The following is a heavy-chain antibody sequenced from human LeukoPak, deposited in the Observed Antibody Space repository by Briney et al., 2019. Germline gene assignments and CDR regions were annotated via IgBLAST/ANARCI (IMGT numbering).Heavy chain of an antibody. D-gene: IGHD6-13*01. Sequence: PSETLSLTCTVSGGSISSSSYYWGWIRQPPGKGLEWIGSIYYSGSTYYNPSLKSRVTISVDTSKNQFSLKLSSVTAADTAVYYCARGGGIAAAGTTDWGQGTLVTVSS. CDR1: GGSISSSSYY. V-gene: IGHV4-39*07. CDR2: IYYSGST. J-gene: IGHJ4*02. CDR3: ARGGGIAAAGTTD.